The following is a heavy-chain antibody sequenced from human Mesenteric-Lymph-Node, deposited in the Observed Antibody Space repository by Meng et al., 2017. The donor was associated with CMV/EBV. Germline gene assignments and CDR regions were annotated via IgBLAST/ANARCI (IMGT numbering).Heavy chain of an antibody. CDR3: ARAPPITGIFGVNYYPYYAMDV. D-gene: IGHD3-3*01. Sequence: GGSLRLSCAASGLSVSGNYMTWVRQAPGKGLEWVSVIYYSGYTDYADSVKGRFTISRDNSKNAVYLLMNSLRAEDTAVYYCARAPPITGIFGVNYYPYYAMDVWGQGTTVTVSS. V-gene: IGHV3-66*02. CDR2: IYYSGYT. J-gene: IGHJ6*02. CDR1: GLSVSGNY.